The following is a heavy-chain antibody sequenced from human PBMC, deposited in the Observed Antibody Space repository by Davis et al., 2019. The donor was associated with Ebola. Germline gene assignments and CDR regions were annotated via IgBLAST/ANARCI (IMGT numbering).Heavy chain of an antibody. J-gene: IGHJ5*02. CDR3: ARDSSGWYNTNWFDP. CDR2: ISYDGSNK. V-gene: IGHV3-30*03. D-gene: IGHD6-19*01. CDR1: GFTFSSYG. Sequence: GESLKISCAASGFTFSSYGMHWVRQAPGKGLEWVAVISYDGSNKYYADSVKGRFTISRDNSKNTLYLQMNSLRSEDTAVYYCARDSSGWYNTNWFDPWGQGTLVTVSS.